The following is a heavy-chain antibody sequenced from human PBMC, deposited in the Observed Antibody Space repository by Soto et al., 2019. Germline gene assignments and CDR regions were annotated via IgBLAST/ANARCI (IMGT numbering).Heavy chain of an antibody. CDR3: ARERGYSYGPDY. CDR2: IWYDGSNK. J-gene: IGHJ4*02. V-gene: IGHV3-33*01. CDR1: GFTFSSYG. D-gene: IGHD5-18*01. Sequence: QVQLVESGGGVVQPGRSLRLYCAASGFTFSSYGMHWVRQAPGKGLEWVAVIWYDGSNKYYADSVKGRFTISRDNSKNTLYLQMNSLRAEDTAVYYCARERGYSYGPDYWGQGTLVTVSS.